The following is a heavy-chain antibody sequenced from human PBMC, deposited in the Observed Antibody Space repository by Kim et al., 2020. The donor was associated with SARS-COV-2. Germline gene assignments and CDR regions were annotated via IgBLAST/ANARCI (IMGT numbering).Heavy chain of an antibody. J-gene: IGHJ4*02. Sequence: SVKVSCKASGGTFSSYAISWVRQAPGQGLEWMGGIIPIFGTANYAQKFQGRVTITADESTSTAYMELSSLRSEDTAVYYCARDPLRTGITMVRGDLTDYWGQGTLVTVSS. D-gene: IGHD3-10*01. CDR3: ARDPLRTGITMVRGDLTDY. CDR2: IIPIFGTA. CDR1: GGTFSSYA. V-gene: IGHV1-69*13.